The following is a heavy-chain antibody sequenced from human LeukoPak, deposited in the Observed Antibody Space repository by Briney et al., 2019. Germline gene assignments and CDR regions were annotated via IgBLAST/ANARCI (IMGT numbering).Heavy chain of an antibody. V-gene: IGHV1-8*01. D-gene: IGHD2-8*01. J-gene: IGHJ3*02. CDR3: ARGGGVWQFDAFDI. CDR1: GYTFTSYD. Sequence: ASVTVSCKASGYTFTSYDINWVRQATGQGLEWMGWMNPNSGNTGYAQKFQGRVTMTRNTSISTAYMELSSLRSEDTAVYYCARGGGVWQFDAFDIWGQGTMVTVSS. CDR2: MNPNSGNT.